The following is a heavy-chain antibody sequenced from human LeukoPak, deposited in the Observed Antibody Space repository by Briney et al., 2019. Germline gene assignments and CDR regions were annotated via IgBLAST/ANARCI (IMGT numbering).Heavy chain of an antibody. CDR2: INPSGGST. D-gene: IGHD3-3*01. CDR1: GYTFTSYY. Sequence: ASVTVSCTASGYTFTSYYMHWVRQAPGQGLEWMGIINPSGGSTSYAQKFQGRVTMTRDTSTSTVYMELSSLRSEDTAVYYCASNYDFWSGYNYWGQGTLVTVSS. CDR3: ASNYDFWSGYNY. V-gene: IGHV1-46*01. J-gene: IGHJ4*02.